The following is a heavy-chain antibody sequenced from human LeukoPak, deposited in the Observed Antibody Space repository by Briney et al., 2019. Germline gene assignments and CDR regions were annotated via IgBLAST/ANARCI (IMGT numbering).Heavy chain of an antibody. D-gene: IGHD3-10*01. CDR2: ISSSGSTI. CDR3: ARDGVGWFGYYFDY. J-gene: IGHJ4*02. Sequence: GGSLRLSCAASGFTFSSYEMNWVRQAPGKGLEWVSYISSSGSTIYYADSVKGRFTISRDNAKNSLYLQMNSLRAEDTAVYYCARDGVGWFGYYFDYWGQGTLVTVSS. V-gene: IGHV3-48*03. CDR1: GFTFSSYE.